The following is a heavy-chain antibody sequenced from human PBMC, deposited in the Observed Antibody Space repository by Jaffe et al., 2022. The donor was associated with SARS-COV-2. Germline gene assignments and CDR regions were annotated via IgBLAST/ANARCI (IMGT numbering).Heavy chain of an antibody. V-gene: IGHV1-3*01. J-gene: IGHJ6*02. CDR2: INAGDGNT. CDR3: ARDLSGCSGQKCFLDYYAMDV. Sequence: QVQLVQSGAEVKKPGASVKVSCKASGYTFTNYAIHWVRQAPGQRLEWMGWINAGDGNTEYSQKFQGRLTISRDTSASTADMDLSSLRSEDTAVYYCARDLSGCSGQKCFLDYYAMDVWGQGTTVTVSS. CDR1: GYTFTNYA. D-gene: IGHD2-15*01.